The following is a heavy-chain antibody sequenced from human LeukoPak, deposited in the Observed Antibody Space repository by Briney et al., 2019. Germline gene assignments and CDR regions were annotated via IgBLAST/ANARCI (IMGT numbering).Heavy chain of an antibody. CDR3: ARDKYSYGFFDY. J-gene: IGHJ4*02. V-gene: IGHV3-30-3*01. D-gene: IGHD5-18*01. CDR2: ISYDGSNK. Sequence: GSLRLSCAASGFTFSSYAMHWVRQAPGKGLEWVAVISYDGSNKYYADSVKGRFTISRDNSKNTLYLQMNSLRAEDTAVYYCARDKYSYGFFDYWGQGTLVTVSP. CDR1: GFTFSSYA.